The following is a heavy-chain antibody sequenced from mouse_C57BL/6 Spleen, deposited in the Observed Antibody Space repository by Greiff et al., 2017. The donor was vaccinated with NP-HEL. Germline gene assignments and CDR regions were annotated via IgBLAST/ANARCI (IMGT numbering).Heavy chain of an antibody. V-gene: IGHV5-9*01. J-gene: IGHJ2*01. D-gene: IGHD1-1*01. CDR3: ASHLYYGSFDY. CDR2: ISGGGGNT. Sequence: EVMLVESGGGLVKPGGSLKLSCAASGYTFSSYTMPWVRQTPEKRLEWVATISGGGGNTYYPDSVKGRVTISRDNAKNTLYLQMSSLGSEDTALYSCASHLYYGSFDYWGQGTTLTVSS. CDR1: GYTFSSYT.